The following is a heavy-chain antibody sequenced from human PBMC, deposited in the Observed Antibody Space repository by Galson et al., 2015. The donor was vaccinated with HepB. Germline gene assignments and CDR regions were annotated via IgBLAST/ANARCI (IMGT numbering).Heavy chain of an antibody. CDR3: ARDRYCSGGSCYWRYQYYYMDV. D-gene: IGHD2-15*01. V-gene: IGHV3-11*01. J-gene: IGHJ6*03. CDR1: GFTFTDYY. CDR2: ISSRGSVT. Sequence: SLILSCAASGFTFTDYYMSWIRQAPGKGLELISYISSRGSVTYYADSVKGRFTISRDNAKNSLYLQMNSLRAEDTAVYYCARDRYCSGGSCYWRYQYYYMDVWGKGTTVTVSS.